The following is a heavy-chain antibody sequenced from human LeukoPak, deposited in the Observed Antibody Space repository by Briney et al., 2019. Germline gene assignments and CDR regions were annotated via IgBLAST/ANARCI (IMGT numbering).Heavy chain of an antibody. D-gene: IGHD2-15*01. CDR2: IYHSGST. J-gene: IGHJ4*02. V-gene: IGHV4-38-2*02. CDR3: ARALRYCSGGSCYSGKHKFDY. Sequence: SETLSLTCTVSGYSISSGYYWGWIRQPPGKGLEWIGSIYHSGSTYYNPSLKSRVTISVDTSKNQFSLKLSSVTAADTAVYYCARALRYCSGGSCYSGKHKFDYWGQGTLVTVSS. CDR1: GYSISSGYY.